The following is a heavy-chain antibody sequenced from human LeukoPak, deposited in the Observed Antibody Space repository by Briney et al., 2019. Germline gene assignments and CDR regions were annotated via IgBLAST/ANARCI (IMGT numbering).Heavy chain of an antibody. CDR3: ARGLRYFDRRGAFDI. CDR1: GGSFSGYY. Sequence: SETLSLTCAVYGGSFSGYYWSWIRQPPGKGLEWIGEINHSGSTNYNPSLKSRVTISVDTFKNQFSLKLSSVTAADTAAYYCARGLRYFDRRGAFDIWGQGTMVTVSS. D-gene: IGHD3-9*01. V-gene: IGHV4-34*01. J-gene: IGHJ3*02. CDR2: INHSGST.